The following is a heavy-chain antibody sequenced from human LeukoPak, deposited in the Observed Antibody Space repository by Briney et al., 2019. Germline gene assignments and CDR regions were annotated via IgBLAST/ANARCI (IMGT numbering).Heavy chain of an antibody. V-gene: IGHV1-2*02. Sequence: GASVTVSFKASGYTFTDHYMHWVRQARGQGLEWMGWINTNSGGTNYAQKFQGRVTMTRDTSISTAYMELSRLRADDTAVYYCARRGHPWLQFDPWGQGTLVTVSS. J-gene: IGHJ5*02. D-gene: IGHD5-24*01. CDR2: INTNSGGT. CDR3: ARRGHPWLQFDP. CDR1: GYTFTDHY.